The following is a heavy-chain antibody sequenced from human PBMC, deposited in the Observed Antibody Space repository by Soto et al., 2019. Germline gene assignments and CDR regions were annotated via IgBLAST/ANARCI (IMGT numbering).Heavy chain of an antibody. CDR1: GGTFSSYA. CDR3: ARVFYDAFDI. CDR2: IIPIFGTA. V-gene: IGHV1-69*01. Sequence: QVQLGQSGAAVKKPGSSVKVSCKASGGTFSSYAISWVRQAPGQGREWMGGIIPIFGTANYAQKFQGRVTITAEESTSTAYMELSSLRSEDTAVYYCARVFYDAFDIWGQGTMVTVSS. J-gene: IGHJ3*02.